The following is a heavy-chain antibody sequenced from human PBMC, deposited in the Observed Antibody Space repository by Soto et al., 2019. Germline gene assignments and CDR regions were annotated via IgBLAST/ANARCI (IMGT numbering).Heavy chain of an antibody. CDR1: GFTFSSYA. D-gene: IGHD5-18*01. CDR2: ISGSGGST. J-gene: IGHJ4*02. CDR3: TYSYGYGIVATKQLIFDY. V-gene: IGHV3-23*01. Sequence: GGSLRLSCAASGFTFSSYAMSWVRQAPGKGLEWVSAISGSGGSTYYADSVKGRFTISRDNSKNTLYLQMNSLRAEDTAVYYCTYSYGYGIVATKQLIFDYWGQGTLVTVSS.